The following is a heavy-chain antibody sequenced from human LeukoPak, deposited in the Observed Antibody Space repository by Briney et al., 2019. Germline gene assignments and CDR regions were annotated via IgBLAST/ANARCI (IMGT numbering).Heavy chain of an antibody. CDR1: GYTFTGYY. CDR2: INPNSGGT. CDR3: ARERRRGQWLAKGLVY. Sequence: GASAKVSCKASGYTFTGYYMHWVRQAPGQGLEWMGWINPNSGGTNYAQKFQGRVTMTRDTSISTAYMELSRLRSDDTAVYYCARERRRGQWLAKGLVYWGQGTLVTVSS. D-gene: IGHD6-19*01. V-gene: IGHV1-2*02. J-gene: IGHJ4*02.